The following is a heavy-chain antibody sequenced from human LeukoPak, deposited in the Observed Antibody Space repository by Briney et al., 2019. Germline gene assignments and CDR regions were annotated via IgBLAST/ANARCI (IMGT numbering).Heavy chain of an antibody. V-gene: IGHV1-2*02. CDR2: INLNSGAT. J-gene: IGHJ6*03. Sequence: ASVKVSCKASGFTFSKYYLHWVRQAPGQGLEWLGWINLNSGATKYAQNFQGRVTMTRDTSITTAYMEVSSLRSGDTAVFYCARDMLEVTVPDHKYNDMDVWGQGTKVTVFS. D-gene: IGHD2-8*01. CDR3: ARDMLEVTVPDHKYNDMDV. CDR1: GFTFSKYY.